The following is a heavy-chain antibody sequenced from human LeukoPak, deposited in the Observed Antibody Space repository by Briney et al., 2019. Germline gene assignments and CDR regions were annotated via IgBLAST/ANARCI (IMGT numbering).Heavy chain of an antibody. CDR1: GYTLTELS. CDR2: FDPEDGET. D-gene: IGHD3-9*01. V-gene: IGHV1-24*01. Sequence: ASVKVSCKVSGYTLTELSMHWVRQAPGKGLEWKGGFDPEDGETIYAQKFQGRVTMTEDTSTDTAYMELSSLRSEDTAVYYCATAYYDILTGYYHFDYWGQGTLVTVSS. J-gene: IGHJ4*02. CDR3: ATAYYDILTGYYHFDY.